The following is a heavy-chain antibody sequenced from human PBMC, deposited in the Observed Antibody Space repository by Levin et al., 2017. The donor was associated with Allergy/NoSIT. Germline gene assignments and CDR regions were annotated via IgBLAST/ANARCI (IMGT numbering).Heavy chain of an antibody. CDR1: GFTFSIYA. CDR3: ARGHYYGSGSDRSNWFDP. D-gene: IGHD3-10*01. CDR2: ISYDGSNK. J-gene: IGHJ5*02. Sequence: TGGSLRLSCAASGFTFSIYAMNWVRQAPGKGLEWVAFISYDGSNKYYPDSVKGRFTISRDNSKNTLYLQMNSLRPEDTAVYYCARGHYYGSGSDRSNWFDPWGQGTLVTVSS. V-gene: IGHV3-30-3*01.